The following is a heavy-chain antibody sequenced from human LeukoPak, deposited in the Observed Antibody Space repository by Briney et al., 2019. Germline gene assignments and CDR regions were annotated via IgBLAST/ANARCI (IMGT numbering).Heavy chain of an antibody. CDR3: SKELGATGY. V-gene: IGHV3-23*01. CDR1: GFIFSNYA. D-gene: IGHD1-26*01. J-gene: IGHJ4*02. Sequence: GGSLRLSCAASGFIFSNYAMSWVRQAPGKGLEWVSTISGSGGNTYYADSVKGRFTISRDNSKNTVYLRMSNLRVEDTAIYYCSKELGATGYWGQGTLVTVSS. CDR2: ISGSGGNT.